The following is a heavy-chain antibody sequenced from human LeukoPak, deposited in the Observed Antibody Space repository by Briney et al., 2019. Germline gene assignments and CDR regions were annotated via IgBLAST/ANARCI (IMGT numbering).Heavy chain of an antibody. CDR2: IGIDSGNT. D-gene: IGHD1-1*01. J-gene: IGHJ4*02. CDR3: ARDHNYAFDN. Sequence: GGSLRLSCTASGFPFIEYSMTWVRQVPGKGLERISYIGIDSGNTKYADSVRGRFTISADKAKNTLYLQMNSLRVEDTAVYYCARDHNYAFDNWGQGTLVSVAS. CDR1: GFPFIEYS. V-gene: IGHV3-48*01.